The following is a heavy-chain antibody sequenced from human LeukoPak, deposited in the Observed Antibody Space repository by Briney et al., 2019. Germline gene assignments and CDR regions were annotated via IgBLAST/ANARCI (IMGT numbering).Heavy chain of an antibody. V-gene: IGHV1-18*01. D-gene: IGHD4/OR15-4a*01. Sequence: GASVKVSCKASGGTFSSYAISWVRQAPGQGLEWMGWISVYNGNTKSAQRVQGRITMTTDTSTSTAYMELRSLRSDDTAVYYCATSPREIIGAYYWGQGTLITVPS. CDR1: GGTFSSYA. CDR2: ISVYNGNT. CDR3: ATSPREIIGAYY. J-gene: IGHJ4*02.